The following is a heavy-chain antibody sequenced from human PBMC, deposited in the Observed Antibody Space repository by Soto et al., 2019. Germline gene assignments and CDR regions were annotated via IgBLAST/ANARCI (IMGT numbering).Heavy chain of an antibody. J-gene: IGHJ4*02. CDR2: IYLGDSNT. CDR3: ARQEYCSSTSCYKVDS. D-gene: IGHD2-2*02. Sequence: PVESLKIACTGSGNIFTSYWIGWGLQMPVKGLEWMGIIYLGDSNTKYSPTFQGQVTISADRSISTAYLQWSSLKASDTAMYYCARQEYCSSTSCYKVDSWGQGTLVTVSS. CDR1: GNIFTSYW. V-gene: IGHV5-51*01.